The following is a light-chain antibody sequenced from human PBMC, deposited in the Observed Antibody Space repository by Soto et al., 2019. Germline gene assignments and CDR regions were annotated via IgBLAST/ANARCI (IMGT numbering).Light chain of an antibody. J-gene: IGKJ1*01. Sequence: DIQMTQSPSTLSASVGDRVTITCRASQSISSWLAWYQQKPGKAPKLLIYDAPSLESGVPSRFSGSGSGTEFTLTISSLQSEDFAVYFCQQYKIWPTFGQGTKVDIK. CDR1: QSISSW. CDR2: DAP. CDR3: QQYKIWPT. V-gene: IGKV1-5*01.